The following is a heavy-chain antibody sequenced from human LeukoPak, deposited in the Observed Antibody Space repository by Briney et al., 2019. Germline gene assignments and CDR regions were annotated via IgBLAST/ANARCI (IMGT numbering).Heavy chain of an antibody. V-gene: IGHV4-30-4*01. CDR3: ARWGTMVRGVHRVHFDY. D-gene: IGHD3-10*01. CDR1: GGSISSGDYY. Sequence: PSETLSLTCTVSGGSISSGDYYWSWIRQPPGKGLEWIGYIYYSGSTYYNPSLKSRVTISVDTSKNQFSLKLSSVTAADTAVYYCARWGTMVRGVHRVHFDYWGQGTLVTVSS. J-gene: IGHJ4*02. CDR2: IYYSGST.